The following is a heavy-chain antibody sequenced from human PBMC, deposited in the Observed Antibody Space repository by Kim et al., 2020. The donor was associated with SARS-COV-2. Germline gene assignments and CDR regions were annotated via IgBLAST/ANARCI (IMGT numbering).Heavy chain of an antibody. V-gene: IGHV5-10-1*01. J-gene: IGHJ4*02. D-gene: IGHD3-9*01. Sequence: GESLKISCKGSGYSFTSYWISWVRQMPGKGLEWMGRIDPSDSYTNYSPSFQGHVTISADKSISTAYLQWSSLKASDTAMYYCARIRYFDWLSFDYWGQGTLVTVSS. CDR2: IDPSDSYT. CDR3: ARIRYFDWLSFDY. CDR1: GYSFTSYW.